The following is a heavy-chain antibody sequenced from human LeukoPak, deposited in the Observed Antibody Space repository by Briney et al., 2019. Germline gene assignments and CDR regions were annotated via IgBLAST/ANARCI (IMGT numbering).Heavy chain of an antibody. D-gene: IGHD3-10*01. V-gene: IGHV1-8*01. Sequence: ASVKVSCKASGYTFSYYEINWVRQAAGQGLEWMGWMNPITGSTGYVQKFRGRVIMTRDTSITTAFMELTSLTSDDTAIYYCARVKRFPTVWFDPWGQGTLVSVPS. CDR3: ARVKRFPTVWFDP. J-gene: IGHJ5*02. CDR2: MNPITGST. CDR1: GYTFSYYE.